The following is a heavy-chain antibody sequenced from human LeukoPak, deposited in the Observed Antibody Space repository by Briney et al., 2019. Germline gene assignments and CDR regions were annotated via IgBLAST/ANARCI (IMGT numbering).Heavy chain of an antibody. Sequence: GGSLRLSCAASGFTFSSYAMQWVRQAPGKGLEWVAVISYDGSNKYYADSVKGRFTISRDNSKNTLYLQMNSLRAEDTAVYYCARSTGFDPWGQGTLVTVSS. J-gene: IGHJ5*02. CDR3: ARSTGFDP. CDR1: GFTFSSYA. V-gene: IGHV3-30-3*01. D-gene: IGHD4-11*01. CDR2: ISYDGSNK.